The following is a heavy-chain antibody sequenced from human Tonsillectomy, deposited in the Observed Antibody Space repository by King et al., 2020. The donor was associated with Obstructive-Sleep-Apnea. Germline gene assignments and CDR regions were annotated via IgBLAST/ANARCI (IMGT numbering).Heavy chain of an antibody. V-gene: IGHV4-31*03. CDR2: IYYSGST. D-gene: IGHD3-10*01. CDR3: ARDTRVYGSGSYYTDY. Sequence: QLQESGPGLVKPSQTLSLTCTVSGGSISSGGYYWSWIRQHPGKGLEWIGYIYYSGSTYYNPSLKSRVTISVETSKNQFSLKLSSVTAADTAVYYCARDTRVYGSGSYYTDYWGQGTLVTVSS. CDR1: GGSISSGGYY. J-gene: IGHJ4*02.